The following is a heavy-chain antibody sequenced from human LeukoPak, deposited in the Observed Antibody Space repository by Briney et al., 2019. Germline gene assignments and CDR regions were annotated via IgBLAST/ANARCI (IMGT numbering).Heavy chain of an antibody. CDR3: ARASPGYGSSWYDFDY. CDR1: GYTFTGYY. Sequence: GASVKVSCKASGYTFTGYYMHWVRQAPGQGLEWMGWINPNSGGTNYAQKFQGRVTMTRDTSISTAYMELSRLRSDDTAVYYCARASPGYGSSWYDFDYWGQGTLVTVSS. V-gene: IGHV1-2*02. J-gene: IGHJ4*02. CDR2: INPNSGGT. D-gene: IGHD6-13*01.